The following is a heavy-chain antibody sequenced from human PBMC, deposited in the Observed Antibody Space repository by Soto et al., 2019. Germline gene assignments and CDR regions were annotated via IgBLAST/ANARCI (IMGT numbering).Heavy chain of an antibody. CDR1: GASITSHSW. D-gene: IGHD4-17*01. J-gene: IGHJ4*02. CDR3: ARIWQDGNFPPYYFDS. V-gene: IGHV4-4*02. Sequence: QVQLQESGPGLVKPSGSLSLTCAVSGASITSHSWWSWVRQPPGKGLEWIGEVYHTGCTNYNSSLESRVTISVDKSKNQFSLPLNTVTAADTAVYFCARIWQDGNFPPYYFDSWGRGTLVTVSS. CDR2: VYHTGCT.